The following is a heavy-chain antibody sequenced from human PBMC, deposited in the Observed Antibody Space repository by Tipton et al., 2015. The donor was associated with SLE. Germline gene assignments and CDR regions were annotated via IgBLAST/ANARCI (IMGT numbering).Heavy chain of an antibody. CDR1: GGSITSGGYY. CDR3: ARVIDNRGFYINWFDP. V-gene: IGHV4-31*03. D-gene: IGHD2/OR15-2a*01. J-gene: IGHJ5*02. CDR2: IYSSGTT. Sequence: TLSLTCTVSGGSITSGGYYWSWIRQPPGKGLEWIGYIYSSGTTYFNPSLKSRITMSVDTSKNQFSLKLNSVTAADTAVHFCARVIDNRGFYINWFDPWGPGTLVTVSS.